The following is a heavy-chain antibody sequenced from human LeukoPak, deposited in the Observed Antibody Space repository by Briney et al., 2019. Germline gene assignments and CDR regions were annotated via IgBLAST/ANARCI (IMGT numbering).Heavy chain of an antibody. V-gene: IGHV3-33*01. CDR1: GFTFSSYG. D-gene: IGHD2-21*02. Sequence: GGSLRLSCAASGFTFSSYGMHWVRRAPGKGLEGVAVIWYDGSNKYYADSVKGRFTISRDNSKNTLYLQMNSLRAEDTAVYYCARGKYCGGDCYSFDYWGQGTLVTVSS. CDR3: ARGKYCGGDCYSFDY. J-gene: IGHJ4*02. CDR2: IWYDGSNK.